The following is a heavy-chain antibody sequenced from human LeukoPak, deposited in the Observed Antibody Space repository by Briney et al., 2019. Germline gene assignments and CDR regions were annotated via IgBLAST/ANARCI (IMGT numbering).Heavy chain of an antibody. CDR2: ISAYNGNT. D-gene: IGHD5-18*01. Sequence: ASVKVSCKASGYTFTSYGISWVRQAPGQGLEWMGWISAYNGNTNYAQKLQGRVTMTTDSSTSTAYMELRSLRSDDTAVYYCARDLGVVVRRDTAMAIGNYWGQGTLVTVSS. V-gene: IGHV1-18*01. J-gene: IGHJ4*02. CDR1: GYTFTSYG. CDR3: ARDLGVVVRRDTAMAIGNY.